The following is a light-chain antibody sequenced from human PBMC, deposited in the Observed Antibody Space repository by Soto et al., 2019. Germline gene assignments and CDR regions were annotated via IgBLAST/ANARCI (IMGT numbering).Light chain of an antibody. CDR3: QSHDHSLTVL. CDR1: SFNIGAGYD. V-gene: IGLV1-40*01. J-gene: IGLJ2*01. CDR2: SNN. Sequence: QSVLTQPPSVSGAPGQRVTISCTGNSFNIGAGYDVHWYQQLPGTAPKLLIYSNNNRPSGVPDRFSGSRSGTSASLAITGLQAEDQADYYSQSHDHSLTVLFGGGTKVTVL.